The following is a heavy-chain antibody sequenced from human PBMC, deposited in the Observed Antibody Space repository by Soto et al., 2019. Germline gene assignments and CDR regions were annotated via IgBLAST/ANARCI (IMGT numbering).Heavy chain of an antibody. D-gene: IGHD3-10*01. V-gene: IGHV4-61*01. J-gene: IGHJ4*02. CDR1: GGSVSSGSYY. CDR2: IYYSGST. CDR3: ARSFHYGSGIVDY. Sequence: PSETLSLTCTVSGGSVSSGSYYWSWIRQPPGKGLEWIGYIYYSGSTNYNPSLKSRVTISVDTSKNQFSLKLSSVTAADTAVYYCARSFHYGSGIVDYWGQGTLVTVSS.